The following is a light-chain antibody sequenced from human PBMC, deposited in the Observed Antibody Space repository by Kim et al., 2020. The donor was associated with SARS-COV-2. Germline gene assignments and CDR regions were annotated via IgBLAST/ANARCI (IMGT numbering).Light chain of an antibody. J-gene: IGKJ1*01. Sequence: ASVGDRVTITCRASQSISSYLNWYQQKPGKAPKLLIYAASSLQSGVPSRFSGSGSGTDFTRTISSLQPEDFATYYCQQSYRTPRTFGQGTKVDIK. CDR1: QSISSY. CDR2: AAS. V-gene: IGKV1-39*01. CDR3: QQSYRTPRT.